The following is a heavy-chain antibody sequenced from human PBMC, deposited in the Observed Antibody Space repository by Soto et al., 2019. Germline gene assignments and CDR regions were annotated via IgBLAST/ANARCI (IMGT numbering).Heavy chain of an antibody. Sequence: GGSLRLSCAASGFTFSSYSMNWVRQAPGKGLEWVSSISSSSSYIYYADSVKGRFTISRDNAKNSLYLQMNSLRAEDTAVYYCARGSLWLDWHPIDYWGQGTLVTVSS. V-gene: IGHV3-21*01. CDR2: ISSSSSYI. J-gene: IGHJ4*02. CDR3: ARGSLWLDWHPIDY. CDR1: GFTFSSYS. D-gene: IGHD5-18*01.